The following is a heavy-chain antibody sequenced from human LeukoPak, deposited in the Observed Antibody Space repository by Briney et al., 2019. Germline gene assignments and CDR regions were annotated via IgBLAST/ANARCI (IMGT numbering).Heavy chain of an antibody. V-gene: IGHV4-4*09. CDR1: GGPISSYY. Sequence: SETLSLTCTVSGGPISSYYWSWIRQPPGKGLEWIGYIYTSGSTNYNPSLKSRVTISVDTSKNQFSLKLSSVTAADTAVYYCARHARGGAAYYYYYMDVWGKGSTVTVSS. J-gene: IGHJ6*03. CDR2: IYTSGST. CDR3: ARHARGGAAYYYYYMDV. D-gene: IGHD3-10*02.